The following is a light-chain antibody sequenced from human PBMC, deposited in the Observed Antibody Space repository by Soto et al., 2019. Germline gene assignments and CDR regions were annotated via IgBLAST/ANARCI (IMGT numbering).Light chain of an antibody. J-gene: IGKJ4*01. CDR1: ETITRY. V-gene: IGKV1-39*01. Sequence: DIQMTQSPSSLSASVGETVIISCRASETITRYLNWYQSKPGKAPRLLISGASSLQSGVPSRFSGSYSSTDFTLTISSLQPEDFATYYCQLSYSIPLTVGGGTKVDIK. CDR3: QLSYSIPLT. CDR2: GAS.